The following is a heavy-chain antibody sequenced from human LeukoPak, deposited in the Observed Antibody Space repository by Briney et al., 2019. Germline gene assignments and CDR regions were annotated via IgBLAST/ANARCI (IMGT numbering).Heavy chain of an antibody. J-gene: IGHJ4*02. CDR2: ISGSAVIT. D-gene: IGHD1-26*01. CDR3: ARGARGSDY. V-gene: IGHV3-23*01. Sequence: PGGSLRLSCAASGLTFINFGMTWVRQAPGKGLEWVSAISGSAVITFYADSVKGRFTISRDNSKNTLYLQMNSLRAEDTAVYYCARGARGSDYWGQGTLVTVSS. CDR1: GLTFINFG.